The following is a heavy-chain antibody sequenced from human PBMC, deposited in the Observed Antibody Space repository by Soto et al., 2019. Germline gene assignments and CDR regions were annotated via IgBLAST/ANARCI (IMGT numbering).Heavy chain of an antibody. CDR2: IYWDDDK. V-gene: IGHV2-5*02. D-gene: IGHD1-26*01. Sequence: QITLKESGPTLVKPTQTLTLTCTFSGFSLSTSGVGVGWIRQPPGKALEWLALIYWDDDKRYSPSVKSRLTIXKXXSKNQVVLTLTNMDHVDTGTYYCAHGGWQLRPFDYWGQGTLVTVSS. J-gene: IGHJ4*02. CDR1: GFSLSTSGVG. CDR3: AHGGWQLRPFDY.